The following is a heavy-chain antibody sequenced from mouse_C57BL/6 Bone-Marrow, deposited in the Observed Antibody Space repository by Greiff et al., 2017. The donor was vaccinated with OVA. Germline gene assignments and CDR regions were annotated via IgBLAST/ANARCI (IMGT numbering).Heavy chain of an antibody. CDR2: INPSNGGT. J-gene: IGHJ1*03. Sequence: QVQLQQSGTELVKPGASVKLSCKASGYTFTSYWMHWVKQRPGQGLEWIGNINPSNGGTNYNEKFKSKATLTVDKSSSTAYMQLSSLTSEDSAVYYCARGGYYGSSYMYFDVWGTGTTVTVSS. CDR1: GYTFTSYW. D-gene: IGHD1-1*01. CDR3: ARGGYYGSSYMYFDV. V-gene: IGHV1-53*01.